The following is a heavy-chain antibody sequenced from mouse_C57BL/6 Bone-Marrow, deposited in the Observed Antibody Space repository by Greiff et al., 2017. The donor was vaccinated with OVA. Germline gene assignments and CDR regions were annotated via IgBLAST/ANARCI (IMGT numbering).Heavy chain of an antibody. CDR2: IWSGGST. CDR3: ASAPHSAWFAY. CDR1: GFSLTSYG. V-gene: IGHV2-2*01. J-gene: IGHJ3*01. Sequence: VQLVESGPGLVQPSQSLSITCTVSGFSLTSYGVHWVRQSPGKGLEWLGVIWSGGSTDYNAAFISRLSISKDNSKSQVFFKMNSLQADDTAIYYCASAPHSAWFAYWGQGTLVTVSA.